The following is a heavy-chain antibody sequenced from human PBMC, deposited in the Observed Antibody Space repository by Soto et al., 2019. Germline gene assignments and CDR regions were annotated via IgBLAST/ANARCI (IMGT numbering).Heavy chain of an antibody. Sequence: GGSLRLSCAASGFTFSSYGMHWVRQAPGTGLEWVGHIKSKTEGGTTDYAAPVKGRFTISRDDSKNTLYLQMNSLKTEDTAVYYCTTELYFDWLLDYWGQGTLVTVSS. CDR2: IKSKTEGGTT. V-gene: IGHV3-15*01. J-gene: IGHJ4*02. CDR3: TTELYFDWLLDY. D-gene: IGHD3-9*01. CDR1: GFTFSSYG.